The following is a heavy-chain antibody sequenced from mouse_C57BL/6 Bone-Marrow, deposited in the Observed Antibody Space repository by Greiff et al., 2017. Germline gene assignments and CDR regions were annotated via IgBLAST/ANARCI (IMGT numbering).Heavy chain of an antibody. Sequence: EVKLMESGGGLVQSGRSLRLSCATSGFTFSDFYMEWVRQAPGKGLEWIAASRNKANDYTTEYSASVKGRFIVSRDTSQSILYLQMNALRAEDTAIYYCARDALYYGSSSAMDYWGQGTSVTVSS. J-gene: IGHJ4*01. CDR2: SRNKANDYTT. CDR1: GFTFSDFY. D-gene: IGHD1-1*01. CDR3: ARDALYYGSSSAMDY. V-gene: IGHV7-1*01.